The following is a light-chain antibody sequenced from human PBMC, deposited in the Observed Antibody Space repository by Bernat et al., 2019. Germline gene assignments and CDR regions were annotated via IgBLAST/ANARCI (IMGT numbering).Light chain of an antibody. Sequence: DIQMTQSPTLLSASVGDKVTITCRASQDISISLAWFQQKPGRAPKSLIYSASILQSEFPSKFSGSGYGTVFSLTISSLHPGDSATYYFQQYHVYPPTFGQGTKMEIK. CDR3: QQYHVYPPT. CDR2: SAS. J-gene: IGKJ1*01. V-gene: IGKV1-16*02. CDR1: QDISIS.